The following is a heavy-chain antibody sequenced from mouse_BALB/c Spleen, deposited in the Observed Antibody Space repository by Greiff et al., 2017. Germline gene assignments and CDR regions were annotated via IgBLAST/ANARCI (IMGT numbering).Heavy chain of an antibody. J-gene: IGHJ3*01. CDR3: AGGGYFAY. CDR1: GFNIKDTY. V-gene: IGHV14-3*02. CDR2: IDPANGNT. D-gene: IGHD2-2*01. Sequence: EVKLQESGAELVKPGASVKLSCTASGFNIKDTYMHWVKQRPEQGLEWIGRIDPANGNTKYDPKFQGKATITADTSSNTAYLQLSSLTSEDTAVYYCAGGGYFAYWGQGTLVTVSA.